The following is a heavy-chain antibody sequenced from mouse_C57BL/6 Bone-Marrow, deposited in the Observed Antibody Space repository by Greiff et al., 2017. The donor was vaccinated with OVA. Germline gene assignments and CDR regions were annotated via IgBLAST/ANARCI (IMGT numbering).Heavy chain of an antibody. CDR3: ARSKISSYYGSSHWYFDV. Sequence: LQQSGAELVRPGASVKMSCKASGYTFTSYNMHWVKQTPRQGLEWIGAIYPGNGDTSYNQKFKGKATLTVDKSSSTAYMQLSSLTSEDSAVYFCARSKISSYYGSSHWYFDVWGTGTTVTVSS. D-gene: IGHD1-1*01. J-gene: IGHJ1*03. V-gene: IGHV1-12*01. CDR1: GYTFTSYN. CDR2: IYPGNGDT.